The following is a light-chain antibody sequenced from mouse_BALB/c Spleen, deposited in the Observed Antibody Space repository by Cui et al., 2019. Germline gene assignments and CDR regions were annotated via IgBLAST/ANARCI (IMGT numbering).Light chain of an antibody. Sequence: DIVMTQSQKFMSTSVGDRVSVTCKASQNVGTNVAWYQQKPGQSPKGLIYSASNRYSGVADRFTGSGSGTDFTLTISNVQSEDLAEYFCQQYNSYPFTFGSGTKLEIK. CDR2: SAS. J-gene: IGKJ4*01. CDR3: QQYNSYPFT. V-gene: IGKV6-15*01. CDR1: QNVGTN.